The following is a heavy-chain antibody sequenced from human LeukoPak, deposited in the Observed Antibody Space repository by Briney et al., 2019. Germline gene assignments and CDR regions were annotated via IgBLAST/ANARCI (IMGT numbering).Heavy chain of an antibody. CDR1: GFTVSSNY. CDR3: AKDQFYGDYGFFDY. V-gene: IGHV3-23*01. J-gene: IGHJ4*02. D-gene: IGHD4-17*01. CDR2: ISGSGGST. Sequence: GGSLRLSCAASGFTVSSNYMSWVRQAPGKGLEWVSAISGSGGSTYYADSVKGRFTISRDNSKNTLYLQMNSLRAEDTAVYYCAKDQFYGDYGFFDYWGQGTLVTVSS.